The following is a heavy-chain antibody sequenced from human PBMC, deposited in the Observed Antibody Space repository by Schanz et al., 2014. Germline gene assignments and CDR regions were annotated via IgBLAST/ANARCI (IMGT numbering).Heavy chain of an antibody. CDR1: GVTFSSYA. CDR3: AKEKEEVAADGSFFDY. V-gene: IGHV3-23*01. Sequence: EVQLLESGGGFVQPGGSLRLSCVASGVTFSSYAMSWVRQASGKGLEWVSAISGSGASTYYADSVKGRFTISRDNSKNTVNLQMNSLRAEDTAVYYCAKEKEEVAADGSFFDYWGQGTLVTVSS. J-gene: IGHJ4*02. D-gene: IGHD6-13*01. CDR2: ISGSGAST.